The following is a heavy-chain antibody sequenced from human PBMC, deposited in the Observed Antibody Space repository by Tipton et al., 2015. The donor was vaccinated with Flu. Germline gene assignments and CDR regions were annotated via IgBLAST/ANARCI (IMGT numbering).Heavy chain of an antibody. J-gene: IGHJ3*02. CDR3: ARVGTVVRGVIVLSRDAFDI. CDR1: GGSISSSNW. CDR2: IYHSGST. V-gene: IGHV4-4*02. Sequence: TLSLTCAVSGGSISSSNWWSWVRQPPGKGLEWIGEIYHSGSTNYNPSFKSRVTISVDKSKNQISLKLSSVTAADTAVYYCARVGTVVRGVIVLSRDAFDIWGQGTMVTVSS. D-gene: IGHD3-10*01.